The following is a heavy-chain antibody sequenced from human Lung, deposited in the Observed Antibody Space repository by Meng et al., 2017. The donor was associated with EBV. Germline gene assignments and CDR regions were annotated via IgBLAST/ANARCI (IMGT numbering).Heavy chain of an antibody. V-gene: IGHV4-4*02. D-gene: IGHD2-21*01. CDR1: CGSLSSRNW. CDR3: AREGRSHQVGVSVY. CDR2: IYHSGST. J-gene: IGHJ4*02. Sequence: QVRLQQSGPGLVTPSGPLSLSCALSCGSLSSRNWWSWVRQPPGKGLEWIGEIYHSGSTNYNPSLKSRVTISVDTSKNQFSLKLRFVTAADTAVYYCAREGRSHQVGVSVYWGQGNLVTVSS.